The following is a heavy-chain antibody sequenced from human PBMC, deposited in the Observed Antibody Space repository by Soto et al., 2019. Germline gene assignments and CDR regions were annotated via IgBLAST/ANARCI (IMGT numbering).Heavy chain of an antibody. CDR1: GFTFSSYG. J-gene: IGHJ3*02. CDR3: ARDYPDKWEPCRGGTFDI. Sequence: GGSLRLSCAASGFTFSSYGMHWVRQAPDKGLEWVAVIWYDGSNKYYADSVKGRFTISRDNSKNTLYLQMNSLRAEDTAVYYCARDYPDKWEPCRGGTFDIWGQGTMVTVSS. CDR2: IWYDGSNK. V-gene: IGHV3-33*01. D-gene: IGHD1-26*01.